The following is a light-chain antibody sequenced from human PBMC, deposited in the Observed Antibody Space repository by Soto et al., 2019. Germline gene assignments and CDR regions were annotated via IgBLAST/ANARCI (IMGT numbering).Light chain of an antibody. J-gene: IGKJ2*01. CDR3: QQYNSYPYT. CDR1: QSISTW. Sequence: DIQMTQSPSTVSASVGDAVTITCRASQSISTWLAWYQQKPGKAPNLLIYDASTLESGGPSGFSGSGSGTEFTLTFSSLQPDDSATYYCQQYNSYPYTFGQGTKLEIK. V-gene: IGKV1-5*01. CDR2: DAS.